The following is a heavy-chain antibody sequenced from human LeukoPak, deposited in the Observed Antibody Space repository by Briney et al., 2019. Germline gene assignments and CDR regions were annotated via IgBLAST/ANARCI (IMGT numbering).Heavy chain of an antibody. V-gene: IGHV1-46*01. CDR3: ALAARYYYYGMDV. Sequence: ASVKVSCTASGYTFTNYYMHWVRQAPGQGLEWMGIINPSGGSTSYAQKFQGGLTMTRDTSTSTVYMELSSLRSEDTAVYYCALAARYYYYGMDVWGQGTTVTVSS. CDR2: INPSGGST. D-gene: IGHD6-6*01. CDR1: GYTFTNYY. J-gene: IGHJ6*02.